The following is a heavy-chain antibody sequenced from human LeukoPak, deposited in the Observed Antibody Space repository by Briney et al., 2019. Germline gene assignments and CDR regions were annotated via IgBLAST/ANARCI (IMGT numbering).Heavy chain of an antibody. CDR3: ARDRYHYDSSGDARHDDFDI. CDR2: ISCTIRTI. Sequence: SGGSLRLSCAPSVFSLSLDTINCVRHAPGGGVEWVSYISCTIRTIYYADTVKGRFTISRDNDKNSLYMQMNSLRNEDKGVCYCARDRYHYDSSGDARHDDFDIWGQGTMVTVSS. CDR1: VFSLSLDT. V-gene: IGHV3-48*02. J-gene: IGHJ3*02. D-gene: IGHD3-22*01.